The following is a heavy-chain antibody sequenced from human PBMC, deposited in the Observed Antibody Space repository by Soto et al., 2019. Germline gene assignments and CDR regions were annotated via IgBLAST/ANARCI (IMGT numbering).Heavy chain of an antibody. CDR3: AIYDSSGSRGFQH. CDR1: GGSINSGAYY. CDR2: IYYSGST. Sequence: QVQLQESGPGLVKPSQTLSLTCTVSGGSINSGAYYWSWIRQHPGKGLEWIGYIYYSGSTYYNPSLKSRVTISVDTSKNQFSLKLSSVTAADTAVYYCAIYDSSGSRGFQHWGQGTLVTVSS. J-gene: IGHJ1*01. V-gene: IGHV4-31*03. D-gene: IGHD3-22*01.